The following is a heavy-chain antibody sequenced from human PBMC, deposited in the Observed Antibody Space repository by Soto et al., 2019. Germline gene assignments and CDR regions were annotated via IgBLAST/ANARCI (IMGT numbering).Heavy chain of an antibody. D-gene: IGHD2-15*01. CDR3: VKDSSPGGYFDS. V-gene: IGHV3-30*18. CDR1: GFTFRNFG. Sequence: QVQLVESGGGVVHPGRSLRLSCAVSGFTFRNFGMHWVRQAPGKGLEWVAVISYDGSEKYYAESVKGRFTVFRDNYKNTLSLQKNSLRSDDTAVYYCVKDSSPGGYFDSWGQGTVVTVSS. CDR2: ISYDGSEK. J-gene: IGHJ4*02.